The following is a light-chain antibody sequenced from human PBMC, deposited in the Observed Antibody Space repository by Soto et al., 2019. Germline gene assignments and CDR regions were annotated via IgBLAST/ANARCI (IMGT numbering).Light chain of an antibody. Sequence: EIVLTQSPGTLSLSPGERATLSCRARQSVSSRYLGWYQQKPGQAPRLLIYGTSSRATAIPDRFSGSGSGTDFTLTISRLEPEDFAVYYCQHYSSSPPITFGQGTRLEIK. J-gene: IGKJ5*01. CDR3: QHYSSSPPIT. CDR2: GTS. V-gene: IGKV3-20*01. CDR1: QSVSSRY.